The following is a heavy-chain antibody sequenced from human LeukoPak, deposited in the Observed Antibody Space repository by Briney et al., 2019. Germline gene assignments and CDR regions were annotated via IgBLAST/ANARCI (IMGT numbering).Heavy chain of an antibody. J-gene: IGHJ6*03. Sequence: SETLSLTCSVSGMSISSYYWTWIRQPAGKGLEWIGEINHSGSTNYNPSLKSRVTISVDTSKNQFSLKLSSVTAADTAVYYCASVTYSSGWYVPNYYYYYYMDVWGKGTTVTISS. CDR3: ASVTYSSGWYVPNYYYYYYMDV. CDR2: INHSGST. CDR1: GMSISSYY. V-gene: IGHV4-34*01. D-gene: IGHD6-19*01.